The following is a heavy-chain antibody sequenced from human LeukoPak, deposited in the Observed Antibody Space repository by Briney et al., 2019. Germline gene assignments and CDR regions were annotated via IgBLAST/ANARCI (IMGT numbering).Heavy chain of an antibody. CDR3: AKAGSIRFDY. Sequence: GGSLRLSCAASGFTFSTYAMSWVRQAPGKGLEWVSGISGSGGTTYYADSVKGRFTISKDKSKNTLYLQMSSLRAEDTAVYYCAKAGSIRFDYWGQGTLVTVSS. J-gene: IGHJ4*02. V-gene: IGHV3-23*01. CDR2: ISGSGGTT. D-gene: IGHD1-26*01. CDR1: GFTFSTYA.